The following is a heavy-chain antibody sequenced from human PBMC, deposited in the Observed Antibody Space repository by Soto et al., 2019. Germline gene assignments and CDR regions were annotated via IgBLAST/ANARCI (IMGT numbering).Heavy chain of an antibody. V-gene: IGHV4-59*01. CDR3: ASSAIVCRELHTWFEP. D-gene: IGHD2-15*01. CDR1: GDSITRSH. Sequence: PSETLSLTCTVSGDSITRSHWNWIRQPLGKPLEWIGYIYYRGSTNYNPSLKSRLTLSVDTSKNQIFLRLNSVTAADTAVYYCASSAIVCRELHTWFEPWGQGILVTASS. J-gene: IGHJ5*02. CDR2: IYYRGST.